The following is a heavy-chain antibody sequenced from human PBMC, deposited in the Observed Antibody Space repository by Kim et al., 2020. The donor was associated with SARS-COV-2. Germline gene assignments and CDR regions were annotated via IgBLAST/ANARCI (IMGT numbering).Heavy chain of an antibody. CDR2: IGRGGSDR. CDR3: TRDPRLLDA. Sequence: GGSLRLSCAVSGFTIRDSYMTWIRQVPGKGLEWVSHIGRGGSDRDYTDSVKGRFTISTDNENSLYLEMNSLRVEDTGVYYCTRDPRLLDAWGQGTTVTVSS. CDR1: GFTIRDSY. V-gene: IGHV3-11*04. J-gene: IGHJ6*02.